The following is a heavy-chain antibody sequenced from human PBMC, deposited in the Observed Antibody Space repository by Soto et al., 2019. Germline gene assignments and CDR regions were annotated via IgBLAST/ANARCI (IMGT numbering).Heavy chain of an antibody. CDR3: ARVLYCGMDV. J-gene: IGHJ6*02. V-gene: IGHV2-26*01. CDR2: ISSSDVK. CDR1: GFSFSNPRMS. Sequence: QVTLKESGPVLVKPTETLTLTCTFSGFSFSNPRMSVSWIRQPPGKALEWLAHISSSDVKSYSTSLKSRLTILKDTSKSQVVLTMTNVDPMDTATYYCARVLYCGMDVWGQGTTVTVSS.